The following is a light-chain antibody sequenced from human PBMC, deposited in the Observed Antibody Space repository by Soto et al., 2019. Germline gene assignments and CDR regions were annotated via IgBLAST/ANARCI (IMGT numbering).Light chain of an antibody. CDR3: SSYTSSSPL. J-gene: IGLJ1*01. CDR1: SSDVGGYNY. Sequence: QSALTQPASVSGSPGQSITISCTGTSSDVGGYNYVSWYQQHPGKAPKLMIYDVSNRPSGVSNRFSGSKSGNTASLTISGLQAEDEGDYYCSSYTSSSPLFGTGTKLTVL. V-gene: IGLV2-14*01. CDR2: DVS.